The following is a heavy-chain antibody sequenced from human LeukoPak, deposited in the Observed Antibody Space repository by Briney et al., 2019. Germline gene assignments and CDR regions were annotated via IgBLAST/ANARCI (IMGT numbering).Heavy chain of an antibody. CDR2: IHSDGTTS. CDR1: GFTFSAYW. Sequence: GGSLRLSCAASGFTFSAYWMHWVRRGPGKGLVWVSSIHSDGTTSTYADSVKGRFTTSRDNANNTLYLQMNSLRGEDTAVYYCARENDPRISAASAPHYWGQGSLVTVSS. V-gene: IGHV3-74*01. CDR3: ARENDPRISAASAPHY. J-gene: IGHJ4*02. D-gene: IGHD2-15*01.